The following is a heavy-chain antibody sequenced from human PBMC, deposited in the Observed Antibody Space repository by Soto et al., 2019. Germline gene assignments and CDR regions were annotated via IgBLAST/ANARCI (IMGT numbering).Heavy chain of an antibody. D-gene: IGHD1-1*01. CDR3: ARERTGTTSMDV. J-gene: IGHJ6*02. Sequence: QVQLVQSGAEVKKPGASVKVSCKASGYTFTSYDINWVRQATGQGLEWMGWMNPNSGNTGYEQKFQGRVTMTRNTSISTAYMELSSLRSEATAVYYCARERTGTTSMDVWGQGTTVTVSS. CDR2: MNPNSGNT. CDR1: GYTFTSYD. V-gene: IGHV1-8*01.